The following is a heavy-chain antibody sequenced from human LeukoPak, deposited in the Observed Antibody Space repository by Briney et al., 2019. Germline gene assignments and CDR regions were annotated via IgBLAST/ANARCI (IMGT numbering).Heavy chain of an antibody. CDR1: GGSISSYY. CDR2: IYYSGST. D-gene: IGHD6-13*01. CDR3: ARGRTGYSSSWYFDY. V-gene: IGHV4-59*01. Sequence: SETLSLTCTVSGGSISSYYWSWIRQPPGKGLEWIGYIYYSGSTNYNPSLKSRVTISVNTSKNQFSLKLSSVTAADTAVYYCARGRTGYSSSWYFDYWGQGTLVTVSS. J-gene: IGHJ4*02.